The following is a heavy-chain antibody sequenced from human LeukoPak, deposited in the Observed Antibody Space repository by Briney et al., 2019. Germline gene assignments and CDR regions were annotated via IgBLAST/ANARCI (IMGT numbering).Heavy chain of an antibody. CDR1: GFTVSSNY. D-gene: IGHD6-19*01. CDR2: INSDGSTT. V-gene: IGHV3-74*01. CDR3: ARSRWLDAFDY. Sequence: PGGSLRLSCAASGFTVSSNYMSWVRQAPGKGLVWVSRINSDGSTTNYADSVKGRFTISRDSAKNTLYLQMNSLRADDTAVYYCARSRWLDAFDYWGQGTLVTVSS. J-gene: IGHJ4*02.